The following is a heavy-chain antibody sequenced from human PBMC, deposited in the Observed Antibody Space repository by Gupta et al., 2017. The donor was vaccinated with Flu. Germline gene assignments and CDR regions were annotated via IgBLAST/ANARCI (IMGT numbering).Heavy chain of an antibody. CDR2: IGSGGNT. D-gene: IGHD3-9*01. CDR1: GVTLGVCH. V-gene: IGHV3-48*02. CDR3: ARDFDWAFQH. J-gene: IGHJ1*01. Sequence: EVQFVESGGDLVQPGGFLRLSCAALGVTLGVCHMSWVRQAPGRGLEWLSYIGSGGNTDYAESVRGRFTISRDNAKNTLYLQMNNLRDEDTAVYYCARDFDWAFQHWGQGILVTVSS.